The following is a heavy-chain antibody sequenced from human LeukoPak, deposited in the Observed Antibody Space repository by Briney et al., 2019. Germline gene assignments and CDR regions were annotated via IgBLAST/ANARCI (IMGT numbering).Heavy chain of an antibody. J-gene: IGHJ4*02. V-gene: IGHV3-23*01. CDR1: GFTFSDYY. CDR2: ISGSGDST. CDR3: AKATRIAVTGNYFDC. D-gene: IGHD6-19*01. Sequence: GGSLRLSCASSGFTFSDYYMSWIRQAPGKGLEWASAISGSGDSTYYADSVKGRFTISRDSSKNTLYLQMNSLRAEDTAVYYCAKATRIAVTGNYFDCWGQGTLVTVSS.